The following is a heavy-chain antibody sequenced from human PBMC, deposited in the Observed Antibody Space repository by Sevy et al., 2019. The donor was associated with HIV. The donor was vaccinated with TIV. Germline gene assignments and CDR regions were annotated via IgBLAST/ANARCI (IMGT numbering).Heavy chain of an antibody. D-gene: IGHD2-2*01. CDR3: ARSPPVVVVPGAPSWFDP. CDR1: GGSFSGYY. V-gene: IGHV4-34*01. Sequence: SETLSLTCAVHGGSFSGYYWSWIRQPPGKGLEWIGEFNHSGSTNYNPSLKSRVTISVDTSKKQFSLKLSSVTAADTAVYYCARSPPVVVVPGAPSWFDPWGQGTMVTVSS. CDR2: FNHSGST. J-gene: IGHJ5*02.